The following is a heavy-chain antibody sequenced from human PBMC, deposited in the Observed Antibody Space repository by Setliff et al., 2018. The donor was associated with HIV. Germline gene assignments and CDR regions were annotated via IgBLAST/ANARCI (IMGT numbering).Heavy chain of an antibody. D-gene: IGHD6-19*01. J-gene: IGHJ4*02. Sequence: ASVKVSCKASGYIINYYGLNWVRQAPGQGPEWMGWITPDSGKTEYAEKFQGRITMAADIFTRTAYMELSSLRSEDTAVYYCARSSGWYQGDFDYWGQGTLVTVSS. V-gene: IGHV1-18*01. CDR2: ITPDSGKT. CDR3: ARSSGWYQGDFDY. CDR1: GYIINYYG.